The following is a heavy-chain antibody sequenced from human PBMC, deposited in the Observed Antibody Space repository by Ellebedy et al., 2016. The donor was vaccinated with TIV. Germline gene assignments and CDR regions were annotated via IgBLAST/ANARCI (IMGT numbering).Heavy chain of an antibody. Sequence: GESLKISCAASGFSFSSYWMTWVRQAPGKGLEWVANIRLDGGDKYYVDSVKGRFTVSRDNATNSLFLHMTSLRADDTAVYYCATDGSYGDYLSPTHAFVIWGQGTMVTVSS. CDR2: IRLDGGDK. J-gene: IGHJ3*02. CDR3: ATDGSYGDYLSPTHAFVI. CDR1: GFSFSSYW. D-gene: IGHD4-17*01. V-gene: IGHV3-7*01.